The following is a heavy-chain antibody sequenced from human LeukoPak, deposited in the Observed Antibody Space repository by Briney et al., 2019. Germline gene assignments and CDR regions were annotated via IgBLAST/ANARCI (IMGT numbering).Heavy chain of an antibody. D-gene: IGHD3-10*01. CDR1: GGSFSGYY. Sequence: PSETLSLTCAVYGGSFSGYYWSWIRQPPGKGLEWIGEINHSGSTNYNPPLKSRVTISVDTSKNQFSLKPSSVTAADTAVYYCARRPPRGLVGYWGQGTLVTVSS. CDR2: INHSGST. J-gene: IGHJ4*02. V-gene: IGHV4-34*01. CDR3: ARRPPRGLVGY.